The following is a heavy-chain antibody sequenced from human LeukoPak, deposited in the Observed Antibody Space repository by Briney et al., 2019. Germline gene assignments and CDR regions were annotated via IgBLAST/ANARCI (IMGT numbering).Heavy chain of an antibody. CDR2: INPNTGGT. CDR1: GYTFTGYY. V-gene: IGHV1-2*02. CDR3: VRGGWDILTGPCNSLDP. J-gene: IGHJ5*02. D-gene: IGHD3-9*01. Sequence: ASVKASCKASGYTFTGYYTYWVRQAPGQGLEWLGWINPNTGGTNYAQKFQGRVTMTRDTSISTAYMELSRLRSDDTALYYCVRGGWDILTGPCNSLDPWGQGTPVTVSS.